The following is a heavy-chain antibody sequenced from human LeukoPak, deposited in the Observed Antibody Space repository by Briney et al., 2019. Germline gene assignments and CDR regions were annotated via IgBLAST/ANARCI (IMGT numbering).Heavy chain of an antibody. CDR1: GGTFSSYA. J-gene: IGHJ4*02. V-gene: IGHV1-69*13. CDR2: IIPIFGTA. CDR3: ARASGVRFLEWLFHFDY. Sequence: ASVKVSCKASGGTFSSYAISWVRQAPGQGLEWMGGIIPIFGTANYAQKFQGRVTITADESTSTAYMELSSLRSEDTAVYYCARASGVRFLEWLFHFDYWGQGTLVTVSS. D-gene: IGHD3-3*01.